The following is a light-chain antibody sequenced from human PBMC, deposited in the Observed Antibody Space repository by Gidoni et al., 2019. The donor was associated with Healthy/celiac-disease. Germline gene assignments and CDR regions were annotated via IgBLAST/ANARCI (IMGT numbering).Light chain of an antibody. V-gene: IGLV2-23*02. J-gene: IGLJ3*02. CDR1: SSDVGSYNL. Sequence: QSARTQPDSLAGSPGQSITITCTGTSSDVGSYNLVSGYPQHPGKAPKLMIYEVSQRPSGVSHRFSGSKSGNTASLTISGLQAEDEADYYCCSYAGSSTLVFGGGTKLTVL. CDR3: CSYAGSSTLV. CDR2: EVS.